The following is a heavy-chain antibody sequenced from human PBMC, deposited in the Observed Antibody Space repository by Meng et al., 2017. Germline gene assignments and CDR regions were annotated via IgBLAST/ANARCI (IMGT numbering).Heavy chain of an antibody. D-gene: IGHD3-10*01. J-gene: IGHJ4*02. CDR3: ARGTPGRSYSDY. Sequence: QVQPVQSGPEVKKPGASVTVSCKASDYTFTGYGVSWVRQAPGQGLGWMAWLGAHDGDTSHAPKFQGRVTVSADRPTATAYMELRSLRSDDTAVYYCARGTPGRSYSDYWGQGTLVTVSS. CDR2: LGAHDGDT. V-gene: IGHV1-18*01. CDR1: DYTFTGYG.